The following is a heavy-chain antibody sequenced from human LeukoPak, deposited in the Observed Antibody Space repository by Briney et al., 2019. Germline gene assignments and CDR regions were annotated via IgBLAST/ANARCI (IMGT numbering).Heavy chain of an antibody. CDR2: IIPIFGTA. CDR1: GGTFISYA. V-gene: IGHV1-69*06. D-gene: IGHD3-22*01. CDR3: ARAYGYYYDSSGYYYFDY. Sequence: EASVKVSCKASGGTFISYAISWVRQAPGQGLEWMGRIIPIFGTANYAQKFQGRVTITADKSTSTAYMELSSLRSEDTAVYYCARAYGYYYDSSGYYYFDYWGQGTLVTVSS. J-gene: IGHJ4*02.